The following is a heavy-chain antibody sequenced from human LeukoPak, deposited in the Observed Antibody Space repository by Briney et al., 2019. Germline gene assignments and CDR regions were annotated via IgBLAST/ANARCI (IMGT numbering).Heavy chain of an antibody. CDR3: ARRGWFGELFPANY. Sequence: GGSLRLSCAASGFTFSDFWMTWARQAPGKGLEWVANIKQDGSEKYYVDSVRGRFTISRDNAKNSLYLQTNSLSAEDTAVYYCARRGWFGELFPANYWGQGTLVTVSS. V-gene: IGHV3-7*01. CDR2: IKQDGSEK. D-gene: IGHD3-10*01. J-gene: IGHJ4*02. CDR1: GFTFSDFW.